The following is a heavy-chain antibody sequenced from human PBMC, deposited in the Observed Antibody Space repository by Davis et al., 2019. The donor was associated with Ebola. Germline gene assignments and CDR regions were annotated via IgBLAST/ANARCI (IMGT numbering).Heavy chain of an antibody. CDR2: IYYRGTT. CDR3: ARQYFTRGNYLDH. V-gene: IGHV4-59*08. J-gene: IGHJ4*02. Sequence: SETLSLTCTVSGGSIRTPYWSWIRQPPGKGLEWIGNIYYRGTTTYNPSLRSRVTISVDTLNNQFSLKLTSVTAADTATYYCARQYFTRGNYLDHWGQGALVTVSS. D-gene: IGHD3-10*01. CDR1: GGSIRTPY.